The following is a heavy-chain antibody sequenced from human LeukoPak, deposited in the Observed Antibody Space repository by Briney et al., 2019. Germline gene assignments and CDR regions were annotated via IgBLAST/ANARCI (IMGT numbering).Heavy chain of an antibody. CDR3: ARGHCSGGSCYSRWFDP. Sequence: ASVKVSCKASGYTFTSYDINWVRQATGQGLEWMGWMNPNSGNTGYAQKLQGRVTMTRNTSISTAYMELSSLRSEDTAVYYCARGHCSGGSCYSRWFDPWGQGTLVTVSS. J-gene: IGHJ5*02. D-gene: IGHD2-15*01. CDR1: GYTFTSYD. V-gene: IGHV1-8*01. CDR2: MNPNSGNT.